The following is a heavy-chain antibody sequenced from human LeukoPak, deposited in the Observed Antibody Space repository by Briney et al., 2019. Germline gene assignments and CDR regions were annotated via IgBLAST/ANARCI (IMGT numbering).Heavy chain of an antibody. D-gene: IGHD1-26*01. CDR3: ATRASGSYHDAFDI. CDR2: FDPEDGET. V-gene: IGHV1-24*01. Sequence: ASVKVSCKVSGYTLTELSMHWVRQAPGKGLEWMGGFDPEDGETIYAQKFQGRVTMTEDTSTDTAYMELGSLRSEDTAVYYCATRASGSYHDAFDIWGQGTMVTVSS. J-gene: IGHJ3*02. CDR1: GYTLTELS.